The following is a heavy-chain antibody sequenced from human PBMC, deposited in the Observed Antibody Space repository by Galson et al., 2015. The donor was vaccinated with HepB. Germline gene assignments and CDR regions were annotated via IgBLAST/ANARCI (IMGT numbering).Heavy chain of an antibody. V-gene: IGHV1-69*02. CDR2: IIPILGIA. CDR3: ARLEALNDGDY. D-gene: IGHD1-1*01. CDR1: GGTFSSYT. J-gene: IGHJ4*02. Sequence: SVKVSCKASGGTFSSYTISWVRQAPGQGLEWMGRIIPILGIANYAQKFQGRVTITADKSTSTAYMELSSLRSEDTAVYYCARLEALNDGDYWGQGTLVTVSS.